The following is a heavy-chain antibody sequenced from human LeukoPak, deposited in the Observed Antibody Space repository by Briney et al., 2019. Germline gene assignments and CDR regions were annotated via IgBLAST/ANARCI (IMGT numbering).Heavy chain of an antibody. CDR3: ARVIVVVPAAYYFDY. Sequence: ASVKVSCKASGYTFTSYGISWVRQAPGQGLEWMGWISAYNGNTNYAQKLQGRVTMTTDTPTSTAYMELRSLRSDDTAVYYCARVIVVVPAAYYFDYWGQGTLVTVSS. D-gene: IGHD2-2*01. CDR1: GYTFTSYG. CDR2: ISAYNGNT. J-gene: IGHJ4*02. V-gene: IGHV1-18*01.